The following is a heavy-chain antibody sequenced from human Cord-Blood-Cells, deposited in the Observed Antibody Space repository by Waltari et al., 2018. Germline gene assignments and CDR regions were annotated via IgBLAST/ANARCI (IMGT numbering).Heavy chain of an antibody. CDR1: GFTFSSYG. D-gene: IGHD1-7*01. Sequence: EVQLVESGGGLVQPGGSLRLSCAASGFTFSSYGMSWVRQAPGKGLEWVANIKQDGSEKYYVDSVKGRFTISRDNAKNSLYLQMNSLRAEDTAVYYCATTGNYDAFDIWGQGTMVTVSS. J-gene: IGHJ3*02. V-gene: IGHV3-7*01. CDR2: IKQDGSEK. CDR3: ATTGNYDAFDI.